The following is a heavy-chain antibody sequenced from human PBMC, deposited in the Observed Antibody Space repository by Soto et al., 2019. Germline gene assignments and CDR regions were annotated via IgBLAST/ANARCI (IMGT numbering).Heavy chain of an antibody. D-gene: IGHD1-26*01. CDR2: TYNSGST. CDR3: ARDRRHTHGRCFDP. CDR1: GGSISTYY. J-gene: IGHJ5*02. V-gene: IGHV4-59*01. Sequence: QVQLQESGPGLVKPSETLSLTCTVSGGSISTYYWSWIRQPPGKGLECIGYTYNSGSTSYNPSLESRVTISVDTSRNQFSLKLSSVTAADTAIYYCARDRRHTHGRCFDPWGQGTLVTVSS.